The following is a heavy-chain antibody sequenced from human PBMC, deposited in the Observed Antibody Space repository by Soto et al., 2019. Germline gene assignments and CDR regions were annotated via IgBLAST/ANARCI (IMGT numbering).Heavy chain of an antibody. CDR1: GFNFSDYY. D-gene: IGHD4-4*01. CDR2: ISGAGYTI. V-gene: IGHV3-11*01. J-gene: IGHJ4*02. CDR3: ASEGGRRSTALRVLDY. Sequence: QVQLVESGGGLVKPGGSLRLSCVASGFNFSDYYMTWIRQAPGKGLEWLSYISGAGYTIYHADSVRGRFTISRDNAKNSLYLQMNDLRAEDTAVYYCASEGGRRSTALRVLDYWGQGTRITVSS.